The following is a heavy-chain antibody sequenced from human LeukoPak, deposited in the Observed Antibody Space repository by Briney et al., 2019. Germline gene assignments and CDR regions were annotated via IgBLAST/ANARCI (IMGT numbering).Heavy chain of an antibody. CDR3: ARDCFSSTCYDY. D-gene: IGHD2-2*01. Sequence: SETLSLTCAVYGGSFSGYYWSWIRQPPGKGLEWIGRIYSSGSTNYNPSLKSRVTLSVDTSKNQFSLKLRSVNAADTAVYYCARDCFSSTCYDYWGQGTLVTVSS. V-gene: IGHV4-59*10. CDR2: IYSSGST. J-gene: IGHJ4*02. CDR1: GGSFSGYY.